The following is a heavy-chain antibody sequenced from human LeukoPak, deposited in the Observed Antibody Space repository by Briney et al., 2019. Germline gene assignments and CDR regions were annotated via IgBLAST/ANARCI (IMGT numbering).Heavy chain of an antibody. J-gene: IGHJ5*02. CDR2: IYYSGST. Sequence: SETLSLTCTVSGGSMSSTSYYWGWIRQPPGKGLEWIGSIYYSGSTYYNPSLKSRVTISVDTSKNQFSLKLSSVTAADTAVYYCARGRGVGATPYNWFDPWGQGTLVTVSS. CDR3: ARGRGVGATPYNWFDP. CDR1: GGSMSSTSYY. D-gene: IGHD1-26*01. V-gene: IGHV4-39*01.